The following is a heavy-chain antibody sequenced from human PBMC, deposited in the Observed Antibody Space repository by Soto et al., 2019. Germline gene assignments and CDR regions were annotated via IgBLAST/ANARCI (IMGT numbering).Heavy chain of an antibody. CDR1: GFTVSSTY. CDR3: EKDLGNLRIIKYYFYGMDV. CDR2: IESGGST. Sequence: GGSLRLSCNASGFTVSSTYMSWVRQAPGMGLEWVAVIESGGSTHYADSVKGRFTISRDIPKNMIYLQLHTLRAEDTAVYYCEKDLGNLRIIKYYFYGMDVWGQGTTVTVSS. D-gene: IGHD3-16*01. V-gene: IGHV3-53*01. J-gene: IGHJ6*02.